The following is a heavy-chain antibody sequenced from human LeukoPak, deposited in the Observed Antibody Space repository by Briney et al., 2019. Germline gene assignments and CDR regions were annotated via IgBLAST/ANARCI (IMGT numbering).Heavy chain of an antibody. Sequence: GGSLRLSCAASGFTFSSYSMNWVRQAPGKGLEWVSSISSSSSYIYYADSVKGRFTISRDNAKNSLYLQMNSLRAEDTAVYYCARAIWWLRTADYWGQGTLVTVSS. J-gene: IGHJ4*02. CDR2: ISSSSSYI. CDR1: GFTFSSYS. CDR3: ARAIWWLRTADY. D-gene: IGHD5-12*01. V-gene: IGHV3-21*01.